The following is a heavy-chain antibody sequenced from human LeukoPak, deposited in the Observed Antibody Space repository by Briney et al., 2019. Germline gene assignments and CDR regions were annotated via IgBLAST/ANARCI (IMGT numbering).Heavy chain of an antibody. V-gene: IGHV1-3*01. J-gene: IGHJ4*02. CDR3: ARGIRYYESSGSLGY. CDR1: GYTFTSYA. Sequence: GASVKVSCKASGYTFTSYAIHWVRQAPGQRLEWMGWISAGNGNTKYSQNFQGRVTFISNTSATTAFMELSSLRSEDAAVYYCARGIRYYESSGSLGYWGQGTLVTVSS. D-gene: IGHD3-22*01. CDR2: ISAGNGNT.